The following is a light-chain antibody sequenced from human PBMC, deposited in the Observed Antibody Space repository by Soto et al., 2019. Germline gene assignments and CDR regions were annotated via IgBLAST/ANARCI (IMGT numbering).Light chain of an antibody. CDR3: CSYAGSSTPSYV. CDR1: SSDVGSYNL. V-gene: IGLV2-23*01. CDR2: EGS. Sequence: QSVLTQPASVSGSPGQSITISCTGISSDVGSYNLVSWYQHHPGKAPKLIIYEGSKRPSGISNRFSGSKSGNTASLTISGLQAEDEADYYCCSYAGSSTPSYVFGSGTKVTVL. J-gene: IGLJ1*01.